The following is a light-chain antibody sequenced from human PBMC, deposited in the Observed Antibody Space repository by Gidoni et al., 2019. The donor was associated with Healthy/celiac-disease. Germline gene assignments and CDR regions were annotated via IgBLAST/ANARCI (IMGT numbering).Light chain of an antibody. V-gene: IGLV2-14*01. CDR1: SSDVGGYNY. CDR3: SSYTSSSTWV. J-gene: IGLJ3*02. Sequence: QSALPQPASVSGSPGQSITISCTGTSSDVGGYNYVSWYQQHPGKAPNLMIYEVSNRPSGVSNRFSGSKSGNTASLTISGLQAEDEADYYCSSYTSSSTWVFGGGTKLTVL. CDR2: EVS.